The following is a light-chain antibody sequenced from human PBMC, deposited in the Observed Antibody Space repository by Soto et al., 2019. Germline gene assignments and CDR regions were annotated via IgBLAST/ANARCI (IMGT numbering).Light chain of an antibody. V-gene: IGKV3-20*01. CDR1: QSLRRTY. J-gene: IGKJ2*01. CDR3: QQYDSSPPYT. Sequence: EIVLTQSPGTLSLSPGERATLSCRASQSLRRTYLAWYQQKPGQAPRLLIYGASSRATGIPDRFSGSGSGTDFTLTISRLEPEDFAVYYCQQYDSSPPYTSGQGTKLEIK. CDR2: GAS.